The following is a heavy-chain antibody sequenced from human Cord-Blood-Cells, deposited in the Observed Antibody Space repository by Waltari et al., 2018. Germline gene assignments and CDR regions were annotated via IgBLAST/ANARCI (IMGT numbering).Heavy chain of an antibody. Sequence: QVQLVQSGAEVKKPGSSVKVSCKASGGTFSSYAISWVRPAPGQGLEWMGGIIPIFGTANYAQKFQGRVTIAADESPSTAYMELSSLRSEDTAVYYCAVVGTRIVATIRGVVDYWGQGTLVTVSS. CDR2: IIPIFGTA. V-gene: IGHV1-69*01. D-gene: IGHD5-12*01. CDR3: AVVGTRIVATIRGVVDY. J-gene: IGHJ4*02. CDR1: GGTFSSYA.